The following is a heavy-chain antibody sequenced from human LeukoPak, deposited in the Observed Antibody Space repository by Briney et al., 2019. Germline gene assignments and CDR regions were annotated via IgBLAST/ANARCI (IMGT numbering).Heavy chain of an antibody. J-gene: IGHJ4*02. CDR2: IYYSGST. D-gene: IGHD6-19*01. Sequence: SEALSLTCTVSGGSISSYYWSWIRQPPGKGLEWIGYIYYSGSTDYNPSLKSRVTISVDTSKNQFSLKLSSVTAADTAVYYCARVGSSGWSQKYYFDCWGQGTLVTVSS. CDR3: ARVGSSGWSQKYYFDC. V-gene: IGHV4-59*01. CDR1: GGSISSYY.